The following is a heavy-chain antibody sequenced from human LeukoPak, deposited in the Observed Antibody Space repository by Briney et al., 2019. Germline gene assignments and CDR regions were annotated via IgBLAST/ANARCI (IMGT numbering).Heavy chain of an antibody. CDR1: GFTFSSYA. CDR2: ISYDGSNK. J-gene: IGHJ4*02. Sequence: GGSLRLSCAASGFTFSSYAMHWVRQAPGKGLEWVAVISYDGSNKYYADSVKGRFTISRDNSKNTLYLQMNSLRAEETAVYYCARGLVVYWGQGTLVTVSS. CDR3: ARGLVVY. V-gene: IGHV3-30-3*01.